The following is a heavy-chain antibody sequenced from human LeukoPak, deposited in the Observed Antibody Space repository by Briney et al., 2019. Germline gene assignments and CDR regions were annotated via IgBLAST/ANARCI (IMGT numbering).Heavy chain of an antibody. CDR1: GGSISSYF. CDR3: ARGEQQLATLDY. CDR2: IDYIGNT. Sequence: ASETLSLTCAVSGGSISSYFWSWIRQPPGKGLEWIGYIDYIGNTNYNPSLKSRVTISADTSKNQFSLRLSSVTAADTAVYYCARGEQQLATLDYWGQGTLVTVSS. J-gene: IGHJ4*02. D-gene: IGHD6-13*01. V-gene: IGHV4-59*01.